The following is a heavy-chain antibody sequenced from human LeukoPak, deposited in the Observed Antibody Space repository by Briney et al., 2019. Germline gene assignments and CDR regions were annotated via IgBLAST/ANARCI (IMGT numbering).Heavy chain of an antibody. J-gene: IGHJ4*02. CDR2: IYYSGST. CDR3: AGVEQWHRLDY. CDR1: GGSISSSSYY. V-gene: IGHV4-39*07. D-gene: IGHD6-19*01. Sequence: TSETLSLTCTVSGGSISSSSYYWGWIRQPPGKGLEWIGSIYYSGSTYYNPSLKSRVTISVDMSKNQFSLKLSSVTAADTAVYYCAGVEQWHRLDYWGRGTLVTVSS.